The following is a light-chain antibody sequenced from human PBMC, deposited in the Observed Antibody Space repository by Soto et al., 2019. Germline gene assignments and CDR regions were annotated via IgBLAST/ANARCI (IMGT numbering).Light chain of an antibody. CDR1: SSDVGSYNF. J-gene: IGLJ3*02. CDR2: EGS. V-gene: IGLV2-23*01. Sequence: QSALTQPASVSGSPGQSITISCTGTSSDVGSYNFVSWYQQHPGKAPKLMIYEGSKRPSGVSNRFSGSKSGNTASLTISGLPAEDEADYYCCSYAGDSAWVFGGGTKLTVL. CDR3: CSYAGDSAWV.